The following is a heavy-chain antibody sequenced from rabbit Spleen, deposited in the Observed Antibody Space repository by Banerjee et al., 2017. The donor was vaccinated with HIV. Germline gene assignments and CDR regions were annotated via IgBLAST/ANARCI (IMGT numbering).Heavy chain of an antibody. CDR3: ARDTGTSFSTYGMDL. J-gene: IGHJ6*01. CDR2: TAAGGSAFT. D-gene: IGHD8-1*01. CDR1: GFSFSSNDY. Sequence: QEQLVESGGGLVKPGASLTLTCTTSGFSFSSNDYICWVRQAPGKGLEWIACTAAGGSAFTYYASWAKGRFTCSKASSTTVTLQMTSLTAADTATYFCARDTGTSFSTYGMDLWGPGTLVTVS. V-gene: IGHV1S45*01.